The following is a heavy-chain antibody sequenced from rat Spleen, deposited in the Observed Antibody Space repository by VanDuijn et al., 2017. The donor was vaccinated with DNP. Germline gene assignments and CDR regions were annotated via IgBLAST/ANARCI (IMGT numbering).Heavy chain of an antibody. V-gene: IGHV5-31*01. CDR1: GFTFNNYW. CDR3: ARHVLPLRVWDY. D-gene: IGHD1-4*01. Sequence: EVQLVKSGGDLVRPGRSLKLSCVASGFTFNNYWMTWIRQVSGKGLDWVASITSTGGTTYYPDSVKGRFTISRDNAKNILYLKMNSLRSEDMATYYCARHVLPLRVWDYWGQGVMVTVSS. CDR2: ITSTGGTT. J-gene: IGHJ2*01.